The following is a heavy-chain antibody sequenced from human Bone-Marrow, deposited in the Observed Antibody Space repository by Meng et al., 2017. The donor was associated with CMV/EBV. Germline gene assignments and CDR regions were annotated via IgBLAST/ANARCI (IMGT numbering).Heavy chain of an antibody. V-gene: IGHV2-26*01. Sequence: SGPTLVKPTETLTLTCTVSGFSLSNARMGVSWIRQPPGKALEWLAHIFSNDEKSYSTSLKSRLTLSKDTSKSQVVLTMTNMDPVDTATYYCARTYDFWSGYYRYYFDYWGQGTLVTVSS. CDR1: GFSLSNARMG. J-gene: IGHJ4*02. CDR3: ARTYDFWSGYYRYYFDY. CDR2: IFSNDEK. D-gene: IGHD3-3*01.